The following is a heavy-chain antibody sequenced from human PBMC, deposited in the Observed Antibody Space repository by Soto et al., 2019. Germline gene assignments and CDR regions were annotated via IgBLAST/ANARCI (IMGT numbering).Heavy chain of an antibody. V-gene: IGHV3-30-3*01. D-gene: IGHD4-17*01. Sequence: QVQLVESGGGVVQPGRSLRLSCAASGFTFSSYAMHWVRQAPGKGLEWVAVISYHGSNKYYPDSVKGRFTISRDNSKNTRYLQMNSLRAEDTAVYYCARDHYGDYARFLAQRFHYWGQGTLFTVA. CDR2: ISYHGSNK. J-gene: IGHJ4*02. CDR1: GFTFSSYA. CDR3: ARDHYGDYARFLAQRFHY.